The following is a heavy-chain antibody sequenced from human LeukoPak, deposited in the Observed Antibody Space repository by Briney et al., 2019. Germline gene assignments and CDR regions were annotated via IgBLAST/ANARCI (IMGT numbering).Heavy chain of an antibody. Sequence: TPSETLSLTCTVSGGSISSYYWSWIRQPAGKGLEWIGRIYTSGSTNYNPSLKSRVTMSVDTSKNQFSLKLSSVTAEDTAVYYCAKDGYYDSSGSPTGYFDYWGQGTLVTVSS. CDR1: GGSISSYY. CDR2: IYTSGST. CDR3: AKDGYYDSSGSPTGYFDY. V-gene: IGHV4-4*07. J-gene: IGHJ4*02. D-gene: IGHD3-22*01.